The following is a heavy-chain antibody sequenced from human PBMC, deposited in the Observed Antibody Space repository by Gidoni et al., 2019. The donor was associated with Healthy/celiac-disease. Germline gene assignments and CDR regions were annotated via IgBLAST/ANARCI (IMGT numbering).Heavy chain of an antibody. CDR3: ARENPDILTGYYIHYYYGMDV. Sequence: EVQLVASGGGLVQPGGSLRLSCAASGFSFSSYCMSWFRQAPGKGLEWVANIKQDGSEKYYVDSVKGRFTISRDNAKNSLYLQMNSLRAEDTAVYYCARENPDILTGYYIHYYYGMDVWGQGTTVTVSS. D-gene: IGHD3-9*01. J-gene: IGHJ6*02. V-gene: IGHV3-7*01. CDR1: GFSFSSYC. CDR2: IKQDGSEK.